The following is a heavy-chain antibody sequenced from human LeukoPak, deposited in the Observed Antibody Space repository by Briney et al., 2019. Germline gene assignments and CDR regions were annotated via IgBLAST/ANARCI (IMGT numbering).Heavy chain of an antibody. D-gene: IGHD7-27*01. J-gene: IGHJ4*02. CDR3: ARDLWGEDDY. V-gene: IGHV3-23*01. Sequence: PGGSLRLSCASSGFTFSSYAMSWVRQAPGKGLEWVSTIGGTGVRTYYADSVKGRFTISRDNSKNTLYLQMNSLRAEDTAVYYCARDLWGEDDYWGQGTLVTVSS. CDR2: IGGTGVRT. CDR1: GFTFSSYA.